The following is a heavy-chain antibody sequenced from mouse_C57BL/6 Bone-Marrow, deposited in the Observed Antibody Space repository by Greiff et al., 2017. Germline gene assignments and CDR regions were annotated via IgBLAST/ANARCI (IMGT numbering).Heavy chain of an antibody. V-gene: IGHV1-52*01. CDR2: IDPSDSET. CDR3: ARWRQLRAMDD. J-gene: IGHJ4*01. Sequence: QVQLQQPGAELVRPGSSVKLSCKASGYTFTSYWMHWVKQRPIQGLEWIGNIDPSDSETHYNQKFKDKATLTVDKSSSTAYMQLSSLTSEDSAVYYCARWRQLRAMDDWGQGTSVTVSS. CDR1: GYTFTSYW. D-gene: IGHD6-1*01.